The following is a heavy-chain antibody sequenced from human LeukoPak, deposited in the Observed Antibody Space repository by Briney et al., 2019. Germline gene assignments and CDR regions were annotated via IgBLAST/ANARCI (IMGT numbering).Heavy chain of an antibody. Sequence: GGSLRLSCAASGFTFSSYWMTWVRQAPGKGLEWVANINQDGSEKYYVDSVKGRFTISRDNAKYSLYLQKNSLRAEDTAVYYCAREYYYDSSGSDYWGEGTLVTVSS. D-gene: IGHD3-22*01. CDR1: GFTFSSYW. V-gene: IGHV3-7*04. J-gene: IGHJ4*02. CDR2: INQDGSEK. CDR3: AREYYYDSSGSDY.